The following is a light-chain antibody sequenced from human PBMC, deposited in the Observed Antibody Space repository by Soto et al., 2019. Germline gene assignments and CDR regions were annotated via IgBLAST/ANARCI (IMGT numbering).Light chain of an antibody. CDR3: CSYAGSSTLV. Sequence: QSVLTQPASVSGSRGQSITISCTGTSSDVGSYNLVSWYQQHPGKAPKLMIYEGSKRPSGVSNRFSGSKSGNTASLTISGLQAEDEADSYCCSYAGSSTLVFGGGTKLTVL. V-gene: IGLV2-23*01. J-gene: IGLJ3*02. CDR1: SSDVGSYNL. CDR2: EGS.